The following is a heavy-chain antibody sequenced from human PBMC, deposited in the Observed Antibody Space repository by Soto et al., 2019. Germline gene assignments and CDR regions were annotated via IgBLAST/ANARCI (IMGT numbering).Heavy chain of an antibody. V-gene: IGHV3-15*01. CDR2: IKSKTDGGTT. Sequence: EVQLVESGGGLVKPGGSLRLSCAASGFTFSNAWMSWVRQAPGKGLEWVGRIKSKTDGGTTDYAAPVKGRFTISRDDSKNTLYLQMTSLKTEDTAVYYCTTASSSSWLYWYFDLWGRGTLVTVSS. CDR3: TTASSSSWLYWYFDL. CDR1: GFTFSNAW. D-gene: IGHD6-13*01. J-gene: IGHJ2*01.